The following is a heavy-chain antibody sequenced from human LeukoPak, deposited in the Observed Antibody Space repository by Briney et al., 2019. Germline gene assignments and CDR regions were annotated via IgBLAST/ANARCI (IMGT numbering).Heavy chain of an antibody. Sequence: GGSLRLSCSASGFTFSNYWMSWVRQAPGKGLEWVANIKQDESEKYYVDSVKGRSTISRDNAKSSLYLQMNSLRAEDTAVYYCARALDSSSSRYQAFEEWGQGTLVTVSS. J-gene: IGHJ4*02. CDR3: ARALDSSSSRYQAFEE. D-gene: IGHD2-2*01. V-gene: IGHV3-7*01. CDR1: GFTFSNYW. CDR2: IKQDESEK.